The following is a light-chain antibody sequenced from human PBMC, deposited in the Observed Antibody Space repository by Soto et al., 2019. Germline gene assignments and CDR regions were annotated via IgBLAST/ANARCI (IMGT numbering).Light chain of an antibody. V-gene: IGLV2-14*01. CDR1: SSDVGGYNY. J-gene: IGLJ3*02. CDR3: SSYTSSSTVV. Sequence: QSALTQPASVSGSPGQSITISCTGSSSDVGGYNYVSWYQHHPGKAPKLMIYEVSNRPSGVSNRFSGPKSDNTASLTISGLQSEDEADYYCSSYTSSSTVVFGGGTKVTVL. CDR2: EVS.